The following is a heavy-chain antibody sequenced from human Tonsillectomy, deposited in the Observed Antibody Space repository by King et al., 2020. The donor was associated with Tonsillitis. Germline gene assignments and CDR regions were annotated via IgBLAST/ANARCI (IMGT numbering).Heavy chain of an antibody. CDR1: GYTFINYD. V-gene: IGHV1-8*01. CDR2: INTNSQNT. D-gene: IGHD1-14*01. CDR3: TRDLPDEFDI. J-gene: IGHJ3*02. Sequence: VQLVQSGADVKKPGASVKVSCKASGYTFINYDINWVRQAAGQGLEWLGWINTNSQNTGYAQRFQGRVSMTSDTSISTAYMEMSRLTSEDTAVYFCTRDLPDEFDIWGKGTMVTVSS.